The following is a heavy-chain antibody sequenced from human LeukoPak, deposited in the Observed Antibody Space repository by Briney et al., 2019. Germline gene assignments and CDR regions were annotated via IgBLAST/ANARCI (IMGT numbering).Heavy chain of an antibody. D-gene: IGHD4-11*01. J-gene: IGHJ3*02. Sequence: PGGSLRLSCAASGFAFNTYSMNWVRQAPGKGLQWVSSITTSSTTKYYADSVKGRFTISRDNAKNSLYLQMDSLRDEDTAVHYCVRDAAYSAFNMWGQGTMVTVSS. CDR2: ITTSSTTK. CDR1: GFAFNTYS. CDR3: VRDAAYSAFNM. V-gene: IGHV3-48*02.